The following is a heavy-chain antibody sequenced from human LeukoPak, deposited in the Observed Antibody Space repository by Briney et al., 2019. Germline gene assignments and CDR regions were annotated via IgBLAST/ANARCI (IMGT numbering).Heavy chain of an antibody. D-gene: IGHD5-24*01. CDR1: GYTFTSYY. Sequence: ASVKVSCKASGYTFTSYYMHWVRQAPGQGLEWMGIINSSGGSTSYAQKFQGRVTMTRDTSTSTVYLELSSLKAEDTAVYYCARVRDGYNDAYDIWGQGTVVTVSS. J-gene: IGHJ3*02. CDR2: INSSGGST. CDR3: ARVRDGYNDAYDI. V-gene: IGHV1-46*01.